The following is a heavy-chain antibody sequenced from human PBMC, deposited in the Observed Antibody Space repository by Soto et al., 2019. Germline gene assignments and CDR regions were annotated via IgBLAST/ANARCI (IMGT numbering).Heavy chain of an antibody. V-gene: IGHV3-53*01. CDR2: IYSGGST. J-gene: IGHJ6*02. CDR3: ARGYYYYGMDV. Sequence: PGGSLRLSCAASGFNLGTFTMNWVRQAPGKGLEWVSVIYSGGSTYYADSVKGRFTISRDNSKNTLYLQMNSLRAEDTAVYYCARGYYYYGMDVWGQGTTVTVS. CDR1: GFNLGTFT.